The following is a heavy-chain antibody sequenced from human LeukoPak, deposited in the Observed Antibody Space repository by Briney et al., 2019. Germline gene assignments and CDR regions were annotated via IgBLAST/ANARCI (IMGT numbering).Heavy chain of an antibody. J-gene: IGHJ4*02. Sequence: PSETLSLTCTVSAYSISSGYYWGWIRQPPGKGLEWIGSLSHSGSTYYNPSLKSRVTISVDTSKNQFSLRLSSVTAADTAMYYCARGTLYSGWSYYFDYWGQGSQVTVSS. V-gene: IGHV4-38-2*02. CDR2: LSHSGST. CDR3: ARGTLYSGWSYYFDY. D-gene: IGHD6-19*01. CDR1: AYSISSGYY.